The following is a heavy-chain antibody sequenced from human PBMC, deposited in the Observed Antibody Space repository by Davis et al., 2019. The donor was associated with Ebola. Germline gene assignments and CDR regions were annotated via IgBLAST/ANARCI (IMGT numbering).Heavy chain of an antibody. V-gene: IGHV3-30*02. CDR2: IWYDGSNK. Sequence: GESLKISCAASGFTFSSYGMHWVRQAPGKGLEWVAVIWYDGSNKYYADSVKGRFTISRDNSKNTLYLQMNSLRAEDTAVYYCAKDLYSSSWYDYYYYGMDVWGQGTTVTVSS. CDR1: GFTFSSYG. J-gene: IGHJ6*02. CDR3: AKDLYSSSWYDYYYYGMDV. D-gene: IGHD6-13*01.